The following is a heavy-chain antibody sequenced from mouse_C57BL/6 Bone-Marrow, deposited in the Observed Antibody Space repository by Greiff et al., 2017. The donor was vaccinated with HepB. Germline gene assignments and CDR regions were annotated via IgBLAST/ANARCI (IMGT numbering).Heavy chain of an antibody. CDR1: GYTFTDYY. CDR2: INPNNGGT. CDR3: ARGRGGLRRPYWYFDV. Sequence: EVQLQQSGPELVKPGASVKISCKASGYTFTDYYMNWVKQSHGKSLEWIGDINPNNGGTSYNQKFKGKATLTVDKSSSTAYMELRSLTSEDSAVYYCARGRGGLRRPYWYFDVWGTGTTVTVSS. D-gene: IGHD2-2*01. J-gene: IGHJ1*03. V-gene: IGHV1-26*01.